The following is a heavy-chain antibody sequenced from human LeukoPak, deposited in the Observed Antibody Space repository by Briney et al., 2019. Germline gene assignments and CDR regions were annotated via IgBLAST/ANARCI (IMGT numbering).Heavy chain of an antibody. D-gene: IGHD1-7*01. V-gene: IGHV3-48*04. CDR1: GFTFSSYS. J-gene: IGHJ5*02. CDR3: ARDPTRGITGTTGWFDP. CDR2: ISSSSSNI. Sequence: GGSLRLSCAASGFTFSSYSMKWVRQAPGKGLEWVSYISSSSSNIYYADSVKGRFTISRDNAKNSLYLQMNSLRSEDTAVYYCARDPTRGITGTTGWFDPWGQGTLVTVSS.